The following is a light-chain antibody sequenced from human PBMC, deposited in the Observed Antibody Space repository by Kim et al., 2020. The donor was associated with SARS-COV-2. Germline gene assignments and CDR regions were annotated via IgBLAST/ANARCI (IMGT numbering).Light chain of an antibody. CDR1: SANIGNNY. J-gene: IGLJ2*01. CDR3: GTWDSSLSAL. CDR2: DNN. Sequence: PGQKVTNSCSGSSANIGNNYVSWYQQIPGTAPKLLIYDNNKRPSGIPDRFSGSKSGTSATLGITGLQTGDEADYYCGTWDSSLSALFGGGTQLTVL. V-gene: IGLV1-51*01.